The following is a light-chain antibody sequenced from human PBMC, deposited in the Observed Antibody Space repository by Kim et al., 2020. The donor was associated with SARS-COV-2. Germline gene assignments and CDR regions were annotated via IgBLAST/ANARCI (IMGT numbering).Light chain of an antibody. Sequence: SYELTQPPSVSVSPGQTASITCSGDKLGDKYACWYQQKPGQSPVLVIYQDSKRPSGIPERFSGSNSGNTATLTISGTQAMDEADYYCQAWDSSTLFVVFG. CDR2: QDS. CDR1: KLGDKY. V-gene: IGLV3-1*01. J-gene: IGLJ2*01. CDR3: QAWDSSTLFVV.